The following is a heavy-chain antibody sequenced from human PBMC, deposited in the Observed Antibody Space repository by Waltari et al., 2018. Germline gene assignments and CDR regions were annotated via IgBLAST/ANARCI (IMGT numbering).Heavy chain of an antibody. Sequence: VQLQESGPGLVKPSQTLSLTCTVSGVSISSPNFFWSWIRPPAGKGLQWIGRISSGGDTNYNPSLKSRVTISLDTSKNQFSLTLTSVTAADTAVYFCARGGYWGQGTQVTVSS. V-gene: IGHV4-61*02. J-gene: IGHJ4*02. CDR3: ARGGY. CDR2: ISSGGDT. CDR1: GVSISSPNFF.